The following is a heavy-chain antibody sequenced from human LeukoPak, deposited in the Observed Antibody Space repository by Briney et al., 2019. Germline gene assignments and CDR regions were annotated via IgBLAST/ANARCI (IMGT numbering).Heavy chain of an antibody. Sequence: GGSLRLSCAASGFTFSSYAMSWVRQAPGKGLEWVSAISGSGGSTYYADSVKGRFTISRDNSKNTLYLQMNSLRAEDTAVYYCAKDEVDGDYVAWYFDLWGRGTLVTVSS. CDR3: AKDEVDGDYVAWYFDL. J-gene: IGHJ2*01. CDR1: GFTFSSYA. D-gene: IGHD4-17*01. V-gene: IGHV3-23*01. CDR2: ISGSGGST.